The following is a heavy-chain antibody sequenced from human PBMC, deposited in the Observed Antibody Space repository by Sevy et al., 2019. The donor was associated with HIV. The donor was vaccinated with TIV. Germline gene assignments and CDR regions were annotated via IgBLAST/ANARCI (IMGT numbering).Heavy chain of an antibody. CDR1: GGSFSSYY. CDR2: INHSGST. J-gene: IGHJ2*01. CDR3: ARGSEAARPFGYFDL. Sequence: SESLSLTCAVYGGSFSSYYWSWIRQPPGKGLEWFGEINHSGSTNYNPSLKSRVTISIDTSKNQFSLNLSSVTAADTAVASCARGSEAARPFGYFDLWGRGTLVTVSS. V-gene: IGHV4-34*01. D-gene: IGHD6-6*01.